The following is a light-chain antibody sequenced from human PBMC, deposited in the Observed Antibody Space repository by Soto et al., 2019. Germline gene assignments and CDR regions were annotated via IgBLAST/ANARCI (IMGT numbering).Light chain of an antibody. CDR1: QSVLYSANNKNY. J-gene: IGKJ2*01. Sequence: DIVMTQSPDSLAVSLGERATINCKSSQSVLYSANNKNYLAWYQQRPGQPPKPLVYWASSRESGVPDRFRGSGSETDFTLTITNVQAEDVAVYYCQQYFGTLYTFGQGTKLEV. CDR2: WAS. V-gene: IGKV4-1*01. CDR3: QQYFGTLYT.